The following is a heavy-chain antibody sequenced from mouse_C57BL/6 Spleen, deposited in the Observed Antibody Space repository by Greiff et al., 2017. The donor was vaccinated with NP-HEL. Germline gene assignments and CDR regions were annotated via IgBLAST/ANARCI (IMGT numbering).Heavy chain of an antibody. V-gene: IGHV1-50*01. CDR3: ARSNSNPYYFDY. CDR2: IDPSDSYT. CDR1: GYTFTSYW. J-gene: IGHJ2*01. Sequence: QVQLQQPGAELVKPGASVKLSCKASGYTFTSYWMQWVKQRPGQGLEWIGEIDPSDSYTNYNQKFKGKATLTVDTSSSTAYMQLSSLTSEDSAVYYCARSNSNPYYFDYWGQGTTLTVSS. D-gene: IGHD2-5*01.